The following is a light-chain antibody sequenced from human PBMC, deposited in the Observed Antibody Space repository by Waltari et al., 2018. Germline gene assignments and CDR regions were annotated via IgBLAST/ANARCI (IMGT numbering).Light chain of an antibody. V-gene: IGLV2-14*03. CDR2: DVN. Sequence: HSALAQPASVSGSPGQSITISCTGTSSDVGGYNYVSWYQQHPGKAPRLMIYDVNNRPSGVSTRFSGPKSGNTASLTISGLQAEDEADYYCSSFTRTNSWVFGGGTKLTVL. CDR3: SSFTRTNSWV. J-gene: IGLJ3*02. CDR1: SSDVGGYNY.